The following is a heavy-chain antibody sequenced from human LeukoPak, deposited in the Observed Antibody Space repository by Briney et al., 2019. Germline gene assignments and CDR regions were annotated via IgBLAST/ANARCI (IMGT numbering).Heavy chain of an antibody. D-gene: IGHD3-22*01. CDR3: ANYYDSSGYYYVSSFFDY. J-gene: IGHJ4*02. Sequence: GGPLRLSCAASGFTFSSYWMHWVRQAPGKGLEWVSAISGSGGSTYYADSVKGRFTISRDNSKNTLYLQMNSLRAEDTAVYYCANYYDSSGYYYVSSFFDYWGQGTLVTVSS. CDR1: GFTFSSYW. V-gene: IGHV3-23*01. CDR2: ISGSGGST.